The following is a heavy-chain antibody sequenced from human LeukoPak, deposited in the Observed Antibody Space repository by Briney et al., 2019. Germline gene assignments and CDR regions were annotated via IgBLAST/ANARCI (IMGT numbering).Heavy chain of an antibody. CDR3: VKDRRQLVEGVFDY. D-gene: IGHD6-13*01. V-gene: IGHV3-30*02. J-gene: IGHJ4*02. CDR1: GFMFSSYG. CDR2: IWYDENIK. Sequence: PGGSLRLSCAASGFMFSSYGMHWVRQAPGKGLEWVAVIWYDENIKYYADSVKGRFTISRDNSENTLFLQIDSLRVEDTAVYFCVKDRRQLVEGVFDYWGQGTLVTVSS.